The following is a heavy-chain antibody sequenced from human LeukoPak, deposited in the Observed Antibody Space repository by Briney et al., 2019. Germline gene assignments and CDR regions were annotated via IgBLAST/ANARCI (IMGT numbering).Heavy chain of an antibody. V-gene: IGHV4-34*01. J-gene: IGHJ5*02. D-gene: IGHD6-13*01. CDR3: ASNRGYSSSWYWFNWFDP. CDR1: GGSFSGYY. CDR2: INHSGST. Sequence: SETLSLTCAVYGGSFSGYYWSWIRQPRGKGLEWIGEINHSGSTNYNPSLKSRVTISVDTSKNQFSLKLSSVTAADTAVYYCASNRGYSSSWYWFNWFDPWGQGTLVTVSS.